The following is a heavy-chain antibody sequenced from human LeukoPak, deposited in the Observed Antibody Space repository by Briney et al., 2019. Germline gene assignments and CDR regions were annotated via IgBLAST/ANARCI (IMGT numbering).Heavy chain of an antibody. J-gene: IGHJ4*02. D-gene: IGHD1-26*01. CDR1: GGSFSGYY. Sequence: PSETLSLTCAVYGGSFSGYYWSWIRQPPGKGLEWIGEINHSGSTNYNPSLKSRVTISVGTSKNQFSLKLSSVTAAVTAVYYCARGRVGATTCDYFDYWGQGTLVTVSS. CDR3: ARGRVGATTCDYFDY. CDR2: INHSGST. V-gene: IGHV4-34*01.